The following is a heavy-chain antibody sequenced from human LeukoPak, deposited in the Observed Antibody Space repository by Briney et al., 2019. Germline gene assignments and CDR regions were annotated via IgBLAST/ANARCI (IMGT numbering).Heavy chain of an antibody. CDR1: GYTFTGYY. Sequence: ASVKVSCKASGYTFTGYYIHWVRQAPGQGLEWMGRINPNNGDTNYAQKFQGRVTMTRDTAISTVYMELSRLRSDDTAVYYCAGRENDYWGQGTLVTVSS. CDR3: AGRENDY. D-gene: IGHD1-26*01. J-gene: IGHJ4*02. CDR2: INPNNGDT. V-gene: IGHV1-2*06.